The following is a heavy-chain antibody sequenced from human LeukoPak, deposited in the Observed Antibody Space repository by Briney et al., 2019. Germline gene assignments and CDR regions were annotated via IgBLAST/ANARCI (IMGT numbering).Heavy chain of an antibody. Sequence: PGGSLRLSCAASGFAFSNYSLNWVRQAPGKGLEWVSYISSSSSTIYYADSLKGRFTISRDNAKNSLYLQMNSLRDEDTAVYYCVRRIVPAAMRDRGAFDIWGQGTMVTVSS. CDR2: ISSSSSTI. J-gene: IGHJ3*02. V-gene: IGHV3-48*02. CDR1: GFAFSNYS. CDR3: VRRIVPAAMRDRGAFDI. D-gene: IGHD2-2*01.